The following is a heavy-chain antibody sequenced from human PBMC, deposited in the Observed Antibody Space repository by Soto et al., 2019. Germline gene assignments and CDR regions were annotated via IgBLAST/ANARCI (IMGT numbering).Heavy chain of an antibody. CDR1: GFTFSSKA. Sequence: PGGSLRLSCAASGFTFSSKAMHWVRQAPGKGLEWVAVISYDGSNKYYADSVKGRFTISRDNSKNTLYLQMNSLRVEDTSVYYCTREVHSGSYLNDAFDVWGQGTMVTVSS. D-gene: IGHD1-26*01. CDR3: TREVHSGSYLNDAFDV. V-gene: IGHV3-30-3*01. CDR2: ISYDGSNK. J-gene: IGHJ3*01.